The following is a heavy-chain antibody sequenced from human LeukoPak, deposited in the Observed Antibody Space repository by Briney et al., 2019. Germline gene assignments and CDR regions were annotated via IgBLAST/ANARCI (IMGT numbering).Heavy chain of an antibody. J-gene: IGHJ4*02. CDR1: GNPISSGDNY. D-gene: IGHD3-22*01. Sequence: SETLSLTCTVSGNPISSGDNYWSWIRQPAGKGLEWIGRIYTSGSTNYNPSLKSRVTISGDTSKNQFSLRLSSVTAADTAVYYCARASYSYDINGWVPFDYWGQGTLVTVSS. CDR2: IYTSGST. V-gene: IGHV4-61*02. CDR3: ARASYSYDINGWVPFDY.